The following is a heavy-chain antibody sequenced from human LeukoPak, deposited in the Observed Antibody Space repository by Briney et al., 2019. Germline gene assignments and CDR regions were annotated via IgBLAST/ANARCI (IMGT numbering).Heavy chain of an antibody. CDR3: ASSDGKYFQH. V-gene: IGHV1-18*01. CDR1: GGTSSSYA. CDR2: ISAYNGNT. D-gene: IGHD1-1*01. Sequence: ASVKVSCKASGGTSSSYAISWVRQAPGQGLEWMGWISAYNGNTNYAQKLQGRVTMTTDTYTSTAYMELRSLRSDDTAVYYCASSDGKYFQHWGQGTLVTVSS. J-gene: IGHJ1*01.